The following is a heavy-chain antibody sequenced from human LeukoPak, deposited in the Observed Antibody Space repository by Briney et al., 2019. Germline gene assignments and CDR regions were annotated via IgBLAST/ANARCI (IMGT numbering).Heavy chain of an antibody. Sequence: ASVKVSCRASGYTFTGYYMHWVRQAPGQGLEWMGRINPNSGGTNSAQKFQGRVTMTRDTSISTAYMELSRLRSDDTAVYYCARARNYCSGGSCYYFDYWGQGTLVTASS. D-gene: IGHD2-15*01. V-gene: IGHV1-2*06. CDR3: ARARNYCSGGSCYYFDY. J-gene: IGHJ4*02. CDR2: INPNSGGT. CDR1: GYTFTGYY.